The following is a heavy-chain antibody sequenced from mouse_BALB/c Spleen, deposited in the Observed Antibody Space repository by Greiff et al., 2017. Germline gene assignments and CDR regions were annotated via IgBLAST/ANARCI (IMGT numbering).Heavy chain of an antibody. J-gene: IGHJ2*01. Sequence: VQVVESGPGLVAPSQSLSITCTVSGFSLTSYGVHWVRQPPGKGLECLGVIWAGGSTNYNSALMSRLSISKDNSKSQVFLKMNSLQTDDTAMYYCARDGRGYYYGSDYFDDWGQGTTLTVSS. CDR2: IWAGGST. CDR3: ARDGRGYYYGSDYFDD. V-gene: IGHV2-9*02. D-gene: IGHD1-1*01. CDR1: GFSLTSYG.